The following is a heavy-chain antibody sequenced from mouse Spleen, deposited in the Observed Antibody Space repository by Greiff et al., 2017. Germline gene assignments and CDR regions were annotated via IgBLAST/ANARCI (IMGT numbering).Heavy chain of an antibody. CDR1: GYTFTSYD. CDR2: IYPRDGST. D-gene: IGHD2-3*01. Sequence: VQLQQSGPELVKPGASVKLSCKASGYTFTSYDINWVKQRPGQGLEWIGWIYPRDGSTKYNEKFKGQATLTVDTSSSTAYLELHSLKSEDSAVYFCANARRWLPYAMDYWGQGTSVTGSS. V-gene: IGHV1-85*01. CDR3: ANARRWLPYAMDY. J-gene: IGHJ4*01.